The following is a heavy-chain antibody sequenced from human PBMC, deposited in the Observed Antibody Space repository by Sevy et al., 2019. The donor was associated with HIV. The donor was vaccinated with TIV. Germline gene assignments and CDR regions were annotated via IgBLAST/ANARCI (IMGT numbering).Heavy chain of an antibody. D-gene: IGHD3-22*01. CDR3: ATTKDYYDSSGSPFDY. CDR2: FDPEDGET. Sequence: ASVKVSYKVSGYTLTQLSMHWVRQAPGKGLEWMGSFDPEDGETLYAQNFQGRVTMTEATSTDTAYMALSSLRSEDTAIYYCATTKDYYDSSGSPFDYWGQGTLVTVSS. V-gene: IGHV1-24*01. CDR1: GYTLTQLS. J-gene: IGHJ4*02.